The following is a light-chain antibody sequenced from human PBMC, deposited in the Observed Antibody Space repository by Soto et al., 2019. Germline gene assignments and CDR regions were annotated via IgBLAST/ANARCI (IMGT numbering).Light chain of an antibody. CDR2: GAS. V-gene: IGKV3-20*01. CDR1: QSVSSSF. Sequence: EFVLTQSPGTLSLSPGERATLSCMASQSVSSSFLDCYQQKPGQAPRILIYGASTRATGIPDRFSGSGSGTDFTLTISRLEPEDFSVYYCQQYGSSPPLTFGGGTKVEIK. CDR3: QQYGSSPPLT. J-gene: IGKJ4*01.